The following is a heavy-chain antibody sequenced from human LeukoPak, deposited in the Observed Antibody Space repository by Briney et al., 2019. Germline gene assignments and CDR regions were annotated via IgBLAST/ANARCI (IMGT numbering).Heavy chain of an antibody. J-gene: IGHJ4*02. V-gene: IGHV1-24*01. CDR1: GCTLTELS. Sequence: ASVKVSCKVSGCTLTELSMHWVRQAPGKGLEWMGGFDPEDGETIYAQKFQGRVTMTEDTSTDTAYMELSSLRSEDTAVYYCATDISYRPETADFGYWGQGTLVTVSS. CDR3: ATDISYRPETADFGY. D-gene: IGHD5-18*01. CDR2: FDPEDGET.